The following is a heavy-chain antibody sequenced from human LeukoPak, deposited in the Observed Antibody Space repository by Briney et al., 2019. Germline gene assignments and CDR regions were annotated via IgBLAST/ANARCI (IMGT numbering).Heavy chain of an antibody. CDR1: GFTFSSYS. J-gene: IGHJ4*02. V-gene: IGHV3-21*01. D-gene: IGHD4-17*01. CDR2: ISSSSSYI. CDR3: AKDLTTVTTQGDY. Sequence: GGSLRLSCVASGFTFSSYSVNWVRQAPGKGQEWVSCISSSSSYIYYADSVKGRFTISRDNAKNSLYLQMNSLRAEDTAVYYCAKDLTTVTTQGDYWGQGTLVTVSS.